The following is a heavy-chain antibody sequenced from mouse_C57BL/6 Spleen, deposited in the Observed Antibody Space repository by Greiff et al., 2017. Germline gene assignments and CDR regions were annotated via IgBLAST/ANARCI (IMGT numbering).Heavy chain of an antibody. CDR3: ARGDYGGDY. J-gene: IGHJ4*01. CDR1: GYTFTDYY. V-gene: IGHV1-76*01. Sequence: QVHVKQSGAELVRPGASVKLSCKASGYTFTDYYINWVKQRPGQGLEWIARIYPGSGNTYYTEKFKGKATLTAEKSSSTAYMQLSSLTSEDSAVYFCARGDYGGDYGGQGTSVTVSS. D-gene: IGHD1-1*02. CDR2: IYPGSGNT.